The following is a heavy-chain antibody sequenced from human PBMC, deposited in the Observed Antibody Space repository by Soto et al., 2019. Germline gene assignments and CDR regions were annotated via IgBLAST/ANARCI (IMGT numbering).Heavy chain of an antibody. CDR1: GCSISSGDYY. Sequence: QVQLQESGPGLVKPSQTLSLTCTVSGCSISSGDYYWSWIRHPPGKGLVWIGYIYYSGSTYYNPSLKCRVTISVDPSKNQFSLKLRAVTAADTAVYYCARDRGEVTDYSEGRYWGQGTLVTVSS. CDR2: IYYSGST. D-gene: IGHD4-4*01. J-gene: IGHJ4*02. V-gene: IGHV4-30-4*01. CDR3: ARDRGEVTDYSEGRY.